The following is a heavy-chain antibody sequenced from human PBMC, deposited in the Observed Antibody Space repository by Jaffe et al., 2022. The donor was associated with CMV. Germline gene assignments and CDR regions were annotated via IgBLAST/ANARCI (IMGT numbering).Heavy chain of an antibody. CDR1: GFTFSSYS. CDR3: ARDSPHSPYDSSGYSRPKLRGPRRGKFDY. V-gene: IGHV3-21*01. J-gene: IGHJ4*02. Sequence: EVQLVESGGGLVKPGGSLRLSCAASGFTFSSYSMNWVRQAPGKGLEWVSSISSSSSYIYYADSVKGRFTISRDNAKNSLYLQMNSLRAEDTAVYYCARDSPHSPYDSSGYSRPKLRGPRRGKFDYWGQGTLVTVSS. CDR2: ISSSSSYI. D-gene: IGHD3-22*01.